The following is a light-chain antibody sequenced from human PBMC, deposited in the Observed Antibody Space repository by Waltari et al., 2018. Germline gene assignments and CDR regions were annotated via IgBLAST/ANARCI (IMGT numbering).Light chain of an antibody. J-gene: IGKJ1*01. CDR1: QGISKY. CDR3: QKYNSAPWT. Sequence: DIQMTKSPSSLSSSVGDRVTITCRASQGISKYLAWYQQKPGKVPTLLIYGTSTLQSGVPSRFSGSGSGTDFTLTISSLQPEDVATYYCQKYNSAPWTFGQGTKVEVK. V-gene: IGKV1-27*01. CDR2: GTS.